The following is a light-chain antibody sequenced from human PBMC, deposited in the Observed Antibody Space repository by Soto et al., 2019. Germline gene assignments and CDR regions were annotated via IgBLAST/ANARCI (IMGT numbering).Light chain of an antibody. CDR2: DAS. Sequence: EILFTQSPATLSLSPGERATLSCRASQSVNTYLAWYQQKPGQAPRLLIYDASNRPTGIPPRFSGSGSGTEFTLTISSLQSEDFAVYYCQQFSSYPLTFGGGTKV. CDR1: QSVNTY. V-gene: IGKV3-11*01. CDR3: QQFSSYPLT. J-gene: IGKJ4*01.